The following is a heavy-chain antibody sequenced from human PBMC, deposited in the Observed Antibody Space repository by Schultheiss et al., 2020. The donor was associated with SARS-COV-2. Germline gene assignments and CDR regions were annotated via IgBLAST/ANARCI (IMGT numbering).Heavy chain of an antibody. CDR3: ARNLSWDFWSGYFYGMDV. V-gene: IGHV4-61*01. CDR1: GGSISSGSYY. CDR2: IYYSGST. J-gene: IGHJ6*02. Sequence: SETLSLTCTVSGGSISSGSYYWSWIRQPPGKGLEWIGYIYYSGSTNYNPSLKSRVTISVDTSKNQFSLKLSSVTAADTAVYYCARNLSWDFWSGYFYGMDVWGQGTTVTVSS. D-gene: IGHD3-3*01.